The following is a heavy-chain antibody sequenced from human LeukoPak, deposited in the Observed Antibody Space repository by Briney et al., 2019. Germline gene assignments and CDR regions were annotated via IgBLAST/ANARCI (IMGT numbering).Heavy chain of an antibody. D-gene: IGHD3-22*01. CDR1: GFTFSSYA. J-gene: IGHJ3*02. CDR3: AKSWNYYDSSGDDALDI. Sequence: PGGSLRLSCAASGFTFSSYAMSWVRQAPGKGLEWVSSISSSSSYIYYADSVKGRFTISRDNAKNSLYLQMNSLRVEDTAVYYCAKSWNYYDSSGDDALDIWGQGTMVTVSS. V-gene: IGHV3-21*04. CDR2: ISSSSSYI.